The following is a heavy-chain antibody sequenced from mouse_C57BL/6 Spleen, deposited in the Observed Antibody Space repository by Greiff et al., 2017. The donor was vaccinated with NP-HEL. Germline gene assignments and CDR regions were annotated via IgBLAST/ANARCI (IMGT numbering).Heavy chain of an antibody. CDR2: IHPNSGST. Sequence: QVQLQQPGAELVMPGASVKLSCKASGYTFTSYWMHWVKQRPGQGLEWIGMIHPNSGSTNYNEKFKSKATLTVDKSSSTAYMQLSSLTSEDSAVYYCARSRDYDVWYFDVWGTGTTVTVSS. D-gene: IGHD2-4*01. V-gene: IGHV1-64*01. J-gene: IGHJ1*03. CDR3: ARSRDYDVWYFDV. CDR1: GYTFTSYW.